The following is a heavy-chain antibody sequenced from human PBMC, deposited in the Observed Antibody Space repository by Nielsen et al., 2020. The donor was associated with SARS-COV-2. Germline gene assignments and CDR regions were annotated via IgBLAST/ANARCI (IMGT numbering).Heavy chain of an antibody. J-gene: IGHJ6*02. CDR1: GFTFSDYY. V-gene: IGHV3-11*06. CDR3: ARASNSSSWYSPYYYYYGMDV. D-gene: IGHD6-13*01. Sequence: GGSLRLSCAASGFTFSDYYMSWIRQAPGKGLEWVSYISSSSSYTNYADSVKGRFTISRDNSKNTLYLQMNSLRAEDTAVYYCARASNSSSWYSPYYYYYGMDVWGQGTTVTVSS. CDR2: ISSSSSYT.